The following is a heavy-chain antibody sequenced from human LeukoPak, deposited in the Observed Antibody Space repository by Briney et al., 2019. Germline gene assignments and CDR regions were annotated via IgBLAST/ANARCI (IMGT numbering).Heavy chain of an antibody. V-gene: IGHV4-34*01. CDR2: INHSGST. J-gene: IGHJ6*03. CDR3: ARRRRGWENYYYYYYMDV. D-gene: IGHD6-19*01. CDR1: GGSFSGYY. Sequence: PSETLSLTCAVYGGSFSGYYWSWIRQPPGKGLEWIGEINHSGSTNYNPSLKSRVTISVDTSKNQFSLKLSSVTAADTAVYYCARRRRGWENYYYYYYMDVWGKGTTVTISS.